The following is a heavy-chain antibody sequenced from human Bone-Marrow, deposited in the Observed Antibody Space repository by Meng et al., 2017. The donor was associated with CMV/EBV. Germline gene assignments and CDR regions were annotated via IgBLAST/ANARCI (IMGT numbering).Heavy chain of an antibody. D-gene: IGHD2-2*01. CDR3: ARDTDGLGSPISYYYYGMDV. Sequence: ASVKVSCKASGYTFTSYGISWVRQAPGQGLEWMGWISAYNGNTNYAQKLQGRVTITTDTSTSTAYMELRSLRSDDTAVYYCARDTDGLGSPISYYYYGMDVWGQGTTVTVSS. V-gene: IGHV1-18*01. CDR2: ISAYNGNT. CDR1: GYTFTSYG. J-gene: IGHJ6*02.